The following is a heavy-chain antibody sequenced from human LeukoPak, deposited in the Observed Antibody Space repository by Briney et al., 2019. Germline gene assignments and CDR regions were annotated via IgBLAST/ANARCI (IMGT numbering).Heavy chain of an antibody. CDR1: GYTFTSYG. D-gene: IGHD3-22*01. V-gene: IGHV1-18*01. Sequence: ASVKVSCKASGYTFTSYGISWVRQAPGQVLEWMGWISAYNGNTNYAQKLQGRVTMTTDTSTSTAYMELRSLRSDDTAVYYCARHLHYYDSSGYSGWFAPWGQGTLVTVSS. J-gene: IGHJ5*02. CDR2: ISAYNGNT. CDR3: ARHLHYYDSSGYSGWFAP.